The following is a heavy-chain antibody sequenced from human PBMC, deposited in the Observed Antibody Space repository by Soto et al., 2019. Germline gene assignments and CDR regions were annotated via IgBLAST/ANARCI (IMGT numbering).Heavy chain of an antibody. Sequence: SETLSLTCTVSGGSISSYYWSWIRQPPGKGLEWIGYIYYSGSTNYNPSLKSRVTISVDTSKNQFSLKLSSVTAADTAVYYCARDTCSGGSCPGFDLWGRGTLVTVSS. V-gene: IGHV4-59*01. CDR1: GGSISSYY. J-gene: IGHJ2*01. CDR2: IYYSGST. CDR3: ARDTCSGGSCPGFDL. D-gene: IGHD2-15*01.